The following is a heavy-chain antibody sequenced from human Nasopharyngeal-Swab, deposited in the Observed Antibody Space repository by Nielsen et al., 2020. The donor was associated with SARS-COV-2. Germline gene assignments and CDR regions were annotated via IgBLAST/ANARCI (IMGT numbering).Heavy chain of an antibody. CDR3: ARWKGIAAAWDY. J-gene: IGHJ4*02. CDR2: IYYSGST. D-gene: IGHD6-13*01. V-gene: IGHV4-39*01. Sequence: WIRQPPGKGLEWIGSIYYSGSTYYNPSLKSRVTISADTSKNQFSLKLSSVTAADTAVYHCARWKGIAAAWDYWGQGTLVTVSS.